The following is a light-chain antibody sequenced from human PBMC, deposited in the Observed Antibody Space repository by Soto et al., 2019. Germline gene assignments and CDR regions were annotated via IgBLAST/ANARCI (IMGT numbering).Light chain of an antibody. CDR3: QQYGSSPQT. J-gene: IGKJ1*01. V-gene: IGKV3-20*01. CDR2: GAS. Sequence: EIVLTQSPGTLSLSPGERATLSCRASQSVSSSYLAWYQQKPGQAPRLLIYGASSSATGIPDRCSGGGSGTDFTLTIRRLEPEDFAVYYCQQYGSSPQTFGQGTKVEIK. CDR1: QSVSSSY.